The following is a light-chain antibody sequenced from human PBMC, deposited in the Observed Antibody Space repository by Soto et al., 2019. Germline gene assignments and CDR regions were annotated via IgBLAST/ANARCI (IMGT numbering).Light chain of an antibody. CDR3: AAWDDSLNGPV. CDR2: SNN. V-gene: IGLV1-44*01. CDR1: STNIGSNT. Sequence: QSVLTQPPSASGTPGQRVTISCSVSSTNIGSNTVNWYQQLPGTAPVLLIYSNNQRPSGVPDRFSGSKSGTSASLAISGLQSEDEADYYCAAWDDSLNGPVFGGGTKLTVL. J-gene: IGLJ3*02.